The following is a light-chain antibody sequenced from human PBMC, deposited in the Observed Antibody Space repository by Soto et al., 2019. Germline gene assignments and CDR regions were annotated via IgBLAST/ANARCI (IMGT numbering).Light chain of an antibody. CDR3: QQSYSTPYT. CDR1: QSISSY. V-gene: IGKV1-39*01. CDR2: AAS. Sequence: GDRVTITCRASQSISSYLNWYQQKPGKAPKLLIYAASSSQSGVPSRFSGSGSGTDFTLTISSLQPEDFATYYCQQSYSTPYTFGQGTKLEIK. J-gene: IGKJ2*01.